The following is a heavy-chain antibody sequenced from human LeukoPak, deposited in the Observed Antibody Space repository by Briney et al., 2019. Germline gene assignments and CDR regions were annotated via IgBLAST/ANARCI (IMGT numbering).Heavy chain of an antibody. V-gene: IGHV4-39*07. CDR1: GGSISSSSYY. D-gene: IGHD3-16*01. CDR3: ARSGGGVEYYFDY. J-gene: IGHJ4*02. CDR2: IYYSGST. Sequence: SETLSLTCTVSGGSISSSSYYWGWIRQPPGKGREWIGSIYYSGSTYYNPSLKSRVTISVDTPKNQFSLKLSSVTAADTAVYYCARSGGGVEYYFDYWGQGTLVTVSS.